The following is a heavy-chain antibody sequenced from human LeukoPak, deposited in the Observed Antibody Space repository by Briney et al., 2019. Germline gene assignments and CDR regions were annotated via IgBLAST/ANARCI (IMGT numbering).Heavy chain of an antibody. CDR1: GYTFTSYA. V-gene: IGHV7-4-1*02. CDR2: INTNTGNP. D-gene: IGHD3-3*01. J-gene: IGHJ4*02. Sequence: ASVKVSCKASGYTFTSYAMNWVRQAPGQGLEWMGWINTNTGNPTYAQGFTGRFVFSLDTSVSTAYLQISSLKAEDTAVYYCARGAPGGDFGVVIITYFDYWGQGTLVTVSS. CDR3: ARGAPGGDFGVVIITYFDY.